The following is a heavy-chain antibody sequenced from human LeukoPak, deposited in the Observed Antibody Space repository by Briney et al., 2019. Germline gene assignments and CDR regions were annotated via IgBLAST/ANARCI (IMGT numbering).Heavy chain of an antibody. V-gene: IGHV4-59*08. CDR2: IYHSGST. CDR1: GGSISSYY. D-gene: IGHD1-1*01. CDR3: ARLKSSGMELEPPEDYYYYYGMDV. J-gene: IGHJ6*02. Sequence: SETLSLTCTVSGGSISSYYWSWIRQPPGKGLEWIGYIYHSGSTNYNPSLKSRVTISVDTSKNQFSLKLSSVTAADTAVYYCARLKSSGMELEPPEDYYYYYGMDVWGQGTTVTVSS.